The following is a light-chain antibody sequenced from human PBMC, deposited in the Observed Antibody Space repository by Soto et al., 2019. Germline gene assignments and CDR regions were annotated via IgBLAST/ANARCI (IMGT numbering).Light chain of an antibody. CDR2: AAS. CDR1: QILSGTY. V-gene: IGKV3-20*01. J-gene: IGKJ4*01. CDR3: QHYVSSPLT. Sequence: PGESATLSCRASQILSGTYLAWYQQKLGQSPRLIIYAASTRATGVPDRFSGSGSGTDFTLTISRLEPEDFAVYYCQHYVSSPLTFGGGTKVEIK.